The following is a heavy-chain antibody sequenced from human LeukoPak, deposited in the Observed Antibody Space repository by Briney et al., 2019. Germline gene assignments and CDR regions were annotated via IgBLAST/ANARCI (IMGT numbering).Heavy chain of an antibody. D-gene: IGHD3-22*01. V-gene: IGHV1-8*01. CDR2: MNPNSGNT. CDR1: GYTFTSYD. J-gene: IGHJ4*02. CDR3: TRDREYYYDSSGYYYHDY. Sequence: ASVKVSCXASGYTFTSYDINWVRQATGQGLEWMGWMNPNSGNTGYAQKFQGRVTMTRNTSISTAYMELSSLRSEDTAVYYCTRDREYYYDSSGYYYHDYWGQGTLVTVSS.